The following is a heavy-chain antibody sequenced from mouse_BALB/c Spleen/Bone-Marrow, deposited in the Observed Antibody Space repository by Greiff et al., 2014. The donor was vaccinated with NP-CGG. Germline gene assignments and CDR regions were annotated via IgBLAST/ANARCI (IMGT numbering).Heavy chain of an antibody. D-gene: IGHD2-9*01. CDR2: IDPANGNT. Sequence: VQLKESGAELVKPGASVKLSYTASGFNIKDTYMHWVKQRPEQGLEWIGRIDPANGNTKYDPKFQGKATITADTSSNTAYLQLSSLPSEDTAVYYCTTYYGSRFTYWGQGTLVTVSA. V-gene: IGHV14-3*02. CDR3: TTYYGSRFTY. CDR1: GFNIKDTY. J-gene: IGHJ3*01.